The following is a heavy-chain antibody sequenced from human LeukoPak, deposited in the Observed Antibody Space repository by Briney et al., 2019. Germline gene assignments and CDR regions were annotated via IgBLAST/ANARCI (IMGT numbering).Heavy chain of an antibody. CDR1: GFTFSVYA. J-gene: IGHJ6*03. CDR2: ISDDGGDT. D-gene: IGHD3-10*01. Sequence: PGGSLRLSCAASGFTFSVYALHWVRQAPGKGLEWVAVISDDGGDTHNADSVKGRLTISRDNSKDTLFLQMNSLRVEDTAVYYCARDFGSPAVYYMHVWGKGTTVTVPS. CDR3: ARDFGSPAVYYMHV. V-gene: IGHV3-30*04.